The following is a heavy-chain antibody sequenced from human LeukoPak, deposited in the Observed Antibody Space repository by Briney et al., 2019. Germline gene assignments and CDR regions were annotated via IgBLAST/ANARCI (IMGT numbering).Heavy chain of an antibody. CDR3: ARVSRAVVVPAAIGLVDY. V-gene: IGHV1-18*01. J-gene: IGHJ4*02. Sequence: ASVKVSCKASGYTFTSYGISWVRQAPGQGLAWMGWISAYNGNTNYAQKLQGRVTMTTDTSTSTAYMELRSLRSDDTAVYYCARVSRAVVVPAAIGLVDYWGQGTLVTVSS. CDR2: ISAYNGNT. CDR1: GYTFTSYG. D-gene: IGHD2-2*01.